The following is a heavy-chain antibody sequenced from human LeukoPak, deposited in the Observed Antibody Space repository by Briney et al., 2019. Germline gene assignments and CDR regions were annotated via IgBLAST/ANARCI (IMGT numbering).Heavy chain of an antibody. CDR3: ARGGGDRSVAAAGTIDY. CDR1: GGSFSGYN. D-gene: IGHD6-13*01. J-gene: IGHJ4*02. Sequence: PSETLSLTCADYGGSFSGYNGSCIRQPPGEEREWGWEINDNRSTSYNPSLKSRFAISVHPSKKQCSLKMRSVAAAATAVYHCARGGGDRSVAAAGTIDYWGQGTLVTVSS. CDR2: INDNRST. V-gene: IGHV4-34*01.